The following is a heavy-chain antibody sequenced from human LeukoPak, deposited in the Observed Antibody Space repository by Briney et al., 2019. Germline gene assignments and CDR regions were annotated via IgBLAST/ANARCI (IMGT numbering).Heavy chain of an antibody. CDR1: GYTFTSYD. J-gene: IGHJ6*03. D-gene: IGHD6-13*01. Sequence: GASVKVSCKASGYTFTSYDINWVRQATGQGLEWMGWMNPNSGNTGYAQKFQGRVTITRNTSISTAYMELSSLRSEDTAVYYCARRASSWYVYYYYMDVWGKGTTVTVSS. CDR3: ARRASSWYVYYYYMDV. V-gene: IGHV1-8*03. CDR2: MNPNSGNT.